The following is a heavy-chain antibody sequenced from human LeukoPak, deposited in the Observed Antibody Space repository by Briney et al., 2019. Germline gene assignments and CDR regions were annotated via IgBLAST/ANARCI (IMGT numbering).Heavy chain of an antibody. CDR3: ARHRGTYYDY. CDR2: IKQDGSET. V-gene: IGHV3-7*01. D-gene: IGHD3-16*01. CDR1: GFTFSSYW. J-gene: IGHJ4*02. Sequence: GGSLRLSCAASGFTFSSYWMSWVRQAPGKGLEWVANIKQDGSETYYVVSVRGRFTISRDNAKNSLYLQMNSLRAEDTAVYYCARHRGTYYDYWGQGTLVVVSS.